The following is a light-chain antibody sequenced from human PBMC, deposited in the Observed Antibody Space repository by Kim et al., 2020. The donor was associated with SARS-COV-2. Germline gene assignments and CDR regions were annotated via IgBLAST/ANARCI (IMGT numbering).Light chain of an antibody. CDR3: LQHNSYPYT. J-gene: IGKJ2*01. CDR1: QGVGIY. CDR2: GAS. Sequence: DTQMTQSPSVTSASVGDRVTITCRASQGVGIYLAWFQQKPGKVPKRLIFGASNRQVRVPPRFSGSGYGTEFTLTISSLEPEDFATYYCLQHNSYPYTFGQGTKLEI. V-gene: IGKV1-17*03.